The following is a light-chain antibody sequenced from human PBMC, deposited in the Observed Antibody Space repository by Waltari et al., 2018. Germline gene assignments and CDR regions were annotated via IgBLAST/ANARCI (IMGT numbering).Light chain of an antibody. J-gene: IGKJ4*01. CDR1: QSVRTN. Sequence: VLLTQSPASLSVSPGDTVILSCRASQSVRTNLVWYQQKAGQAPRTLIYGACTRASGGPSRFSGSGSGTDFTLIISSLQSEDAAVYCCQQYYVWPPITFGGGTKLEI. V-gene: IGKV3-15*01. CDR3: QQYYVWPPIT. CDR2: GAC.